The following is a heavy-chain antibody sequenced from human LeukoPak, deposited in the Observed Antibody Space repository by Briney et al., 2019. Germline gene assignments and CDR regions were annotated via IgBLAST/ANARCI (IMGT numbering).Heavy chain of an antibody. V-gene: IGHV1-18*01. Sequence: EASVKVSCKASGYTFTSYDINWVRQATGQGLEWMGWISAYNGNTNYAQKLQGRVTMTTDTSTSTAYMELRSLRSDDTAVYYCARHLSMITFGGNPLFDPWGQGTLVTVSS. CDR3: ARHLSMITFGGNPLFDP. CDR1: GYTFTSYD. D-gene: IGHD3-16*01. J-gene: IGHJ5*02. CDR2: ISAYNGNT.